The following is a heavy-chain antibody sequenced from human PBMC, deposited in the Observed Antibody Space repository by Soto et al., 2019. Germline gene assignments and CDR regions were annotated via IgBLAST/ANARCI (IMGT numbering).Heavy chain of an antibody. J-gene: IGHJ6*02. V-gene: IGHV3-30-3*01. CDR3: ARETYYDFWSGPYYGMDV. Sequence: QVQLVESGGGVVQPGRSLRLSCAASGFTFSSYAMHWVRQAPGTGVEWVAVISYDGSNKYYADSVKGRFTISRDNSKNTLYLQMISLRAEDTAVYYCARETYYDFWSGPYYGMDVGGQGTTVTVSS. D-gene: IGHD3-3*01. CDR2: ISYDGSNK. CDR1: GFTFSSYA.